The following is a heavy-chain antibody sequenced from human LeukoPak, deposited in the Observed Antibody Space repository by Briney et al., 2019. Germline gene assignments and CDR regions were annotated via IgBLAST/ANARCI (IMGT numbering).Heavy chain of an antibody. D-gene: IGHD2-15*01. CDR1: GGSISSGSYY. V-gene: IGHV4-61*02. Sequence: PSETLSLTCTVAGGSISSGSYYWSWIRQPAGKGLEWIGRIYTRGSTNYNPSLRSRVTISVDTSKNQNQFSLKLSTVTAADTAVYYCARGVGGYCSGGSCYSAPNWFDPWGQGTLVTVSS. J-gene: IGHJ5*02. CDR2: IYTRGST. CDR3: ARGVGGYCSGGSCYSAPNWFDP.